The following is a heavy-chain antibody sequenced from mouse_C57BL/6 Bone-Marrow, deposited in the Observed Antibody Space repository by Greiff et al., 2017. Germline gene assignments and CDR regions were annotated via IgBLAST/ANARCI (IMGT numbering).Heavy chain of an antibody. CDR3: ARYYYGGSYEFAY. Sequence: QVQLQQPGAELVKPGASVKMSCKASGYTFTSYWITWVKQRPGQGLEWIGDIYPGSGSTNYNEKFKSKATLTVDTSSSTAYMQLSSLTSEDSAVYYCARYYYGGSYEFAYWGQGTLVTVSA. J-gene: IGHJ3*01. V-gene: IGHV1-55*01. CDR2: IYPGSGST. D-gene: IGHD1-1*01. CDR1: GYTFTSYW.